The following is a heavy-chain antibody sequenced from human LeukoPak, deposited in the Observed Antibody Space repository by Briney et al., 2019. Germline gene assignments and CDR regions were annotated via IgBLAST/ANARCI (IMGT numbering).Heavy chain of an antibody. CDR2: IIPIFGTA. D-gene: IGHD2-2*02. CDR1: GGTFSSYA. J-gene: IGHJ6*03. CDR3: AGARYCSSTSCYTRNYYYYMDV. V-gene: IGHV1-69*05. Sequence: PQASVKVSCKASGGTFSSYAISWVRQAPGQGLEWMGGIIPIFGTANYAQKFQGRVTITTDESTSTAYMELSSLRSEDTAVYYCAGARYCSSTSCYTRNYYYYMDVWGKGTTVTVSS.